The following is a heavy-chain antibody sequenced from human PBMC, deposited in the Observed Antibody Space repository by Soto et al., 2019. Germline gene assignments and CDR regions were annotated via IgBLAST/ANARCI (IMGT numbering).Heavy chain of an antibody. J-gene: IGHJ4*02. CDR1: GFTFDDYA. CDR2: ISWNSGSI. D-gene: IGHD5-18*01. CDR3: AKDYRRGYSYGYQDY. Sequence: EVQLVESGGGLVQPGRSLRLSCAASGFTFDDYAMHWGRQAPGKGLEWVPGISWNSGSIGYADSVKGRFTISRDNAKNSLYLQMNSLRAEDRALYYCAKDYRRGYSYGYQDYWGQGTLVTVSS. V-gene: IGHV3-9*01.